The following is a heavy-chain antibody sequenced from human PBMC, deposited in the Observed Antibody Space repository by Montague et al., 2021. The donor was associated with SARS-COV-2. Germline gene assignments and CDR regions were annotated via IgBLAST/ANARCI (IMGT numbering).Heavy chain of an antibody. CDR3: ARGRQHINMVVVVVTGGEYYFDF. CDR2: INHRRST. Sequence: SKTLSLTCAVYDGSFSDYSWTWIRQPPGKGLEWIGEINHRRSTNYNPSLKSRVTISVDTSKNQFSLKMTSVTAADTAVYYCARGRQHINMVVVVVTGGEYYFDFWGQGTLVAVSS. V-gene: IGHV4-34*01. J-gene: IGHJ4*02. D-gene: IGHD3-22*01. CDR1: DGSFSDYS.